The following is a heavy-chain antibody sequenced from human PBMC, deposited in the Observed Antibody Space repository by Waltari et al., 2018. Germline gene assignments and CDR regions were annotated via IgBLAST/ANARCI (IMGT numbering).Heavy chain of an antibody. V-gene: IGHV4-59*01. CDR1: GGSISSYY. Sequence: QVQLQESGPGLVKHSETLSLTCTVSGGSISSYYWSWIRQLPGKGLEWIGYMYYSGSTNYNPSLKIRVTISVDTSKNQFSLKVSSVTAADTAVYYCAREDYYGAGSYSRRYYYYYMDVWGKGTTVTVSS. CDR3: AREDYYGAGSYSRRYYYYYMDV. CDR2: MYYSGST. J-gene: IGHJ6*03. D-gene: IGHD3-10*01.